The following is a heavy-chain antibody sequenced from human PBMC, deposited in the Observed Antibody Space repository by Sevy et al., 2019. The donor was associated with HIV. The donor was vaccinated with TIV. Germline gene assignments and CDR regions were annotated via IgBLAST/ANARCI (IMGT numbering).Heavy chain of an antibody. J-gene: IGHJ4*02. CDR2: ISYDGSHK. CDR3: ARDPRMYGDYLLAYFDY. Sequence: GGSLRLSCAASGFTFSTHAMHWVRQAPGKGLEWVALISYDGSHKYYADSVKGRFTISRDNSKNTLFLQMDSLRAEDTAVYYCARDPRMYGDYLLAYFDYWGQGTLVTVSS. V-gene: IGHV3-30-3*01. D-gene: IGHD2-8*01. CDR1: GFTFSTHA.